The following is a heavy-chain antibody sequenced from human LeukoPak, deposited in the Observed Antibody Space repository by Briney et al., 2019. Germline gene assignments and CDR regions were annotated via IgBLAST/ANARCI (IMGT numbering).Heavy chain of an antibody. CDR3: ARQGSVGATPLDY. CDR2: INYSGNT. J-gene: IGHJ4*02. CDR1: SGSISGSDYY. D-gene: IGHD1-26*01. Sequence: SSETLSLTCTVSSGSISGSDYYWCWIRQPPGKGLEWIGSINYSGNTYYDSSLKSRVTISVDTSKNQFSLNLSSVTAADTAVYYCARQGSVGATPLDYWGQGILVTVSS. V-gene: IGHV4-39*01.